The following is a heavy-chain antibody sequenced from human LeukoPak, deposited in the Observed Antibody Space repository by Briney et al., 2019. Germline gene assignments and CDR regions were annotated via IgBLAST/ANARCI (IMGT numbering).Heavy chain of an antibody. D-gene: IGHD1-26*01. CDR2: IHTSGAG. V-gene: IGHV4-4*09. Sequence: SETLSLTSTVSGASISQYYWSWIRQTPEKGLEWMGHIHTSGAGTYYTSLKSRLTMSIDTSRNQLSLKLTSVTAADTAVYFCARLGSYHDFWGQGALVTVSS. CDR3: ARLGSYHDF. CDR1: GASISQYY. J-gene: IGHJ4*02.